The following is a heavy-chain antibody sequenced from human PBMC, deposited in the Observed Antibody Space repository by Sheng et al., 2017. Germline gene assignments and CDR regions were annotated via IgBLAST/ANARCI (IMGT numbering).Heavy chain of an antibody. V-gene: IGHV4-30-4*08. CDR1: GGSTSTSDHY. J-gene: IGHJ3*01. D-gene: IGHD4-17*01. CDR3: ASVGARASVTSYNGFDV. CDR2: IFYDGST. Sequence: QVQLQESGPGLVKPSQTLSLSCTVSGGSTSTSDHYWSWIRQPPGKGLEWIVYIFYDGSTYYNPSLKSRVTISLDTSMTQFSLKVSSVTASDTAIYYCASVGARASVTSYNGFDVWGPGT.